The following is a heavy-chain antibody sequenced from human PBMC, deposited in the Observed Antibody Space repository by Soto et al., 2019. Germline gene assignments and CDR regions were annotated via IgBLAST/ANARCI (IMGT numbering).Heavy chain of an antibody. CDR2: VYYSGST. V-gene: IGHV4-39*01. CDR1: GGSISGSSNY. D-gene: IGHD6-6*01. CDR3: ARHLRSSWGIDY. J-gene: IGHJ4*02. Sequence: SETLSLTCTVSGGSISGSSNYWGWIRQPPGRGLEWIVSVYYSGSTNYNASLKSRVTISVDTSKNQFSLKVRSVTAADTAVYYCARHLRSSWGIDYWGQGTLVTVSS.